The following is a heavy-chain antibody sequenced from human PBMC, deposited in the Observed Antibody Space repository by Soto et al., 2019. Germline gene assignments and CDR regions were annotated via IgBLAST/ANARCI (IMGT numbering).Heavy chain of an antibody. D-gene: IGHD3-3*01. CDR2: IYYSGST. Sequence: SETLSLTCSVSGDSISTEGYYWSWIRQHPGKGLEWIGYIYYSGSTNYNPSLKSRVTISVDTSKNQFSLKLSSVTAADTAVYYCARARYDFWSDLYGMDVWGQGTTVTVSS. CDR3: ARARYDFWSDLYGMDV. V-gene: IGHV4-31*03. J-gene: IGHJ6*02. CDR1: GDSISTEGYY.